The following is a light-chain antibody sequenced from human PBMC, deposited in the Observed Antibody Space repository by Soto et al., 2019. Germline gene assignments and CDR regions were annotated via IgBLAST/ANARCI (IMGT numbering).Light chain of an antibody. J-gene: IGKJ4*01. Sequence: EIVLTQSPGTLSLSPGDRATLSCRASESVSSTYLAWDQQKPGQAPRLLIYGASSRASGIPDRFSGSGSGTDFTLTISRLEPEDFAVYYCQQYGSSPPDTFGGGTKVEIK. V-gene: IGKV3-20*01. CDR2: GAS. CDR1: ESVSSTY. CDR3: QQYGSSPPDT.